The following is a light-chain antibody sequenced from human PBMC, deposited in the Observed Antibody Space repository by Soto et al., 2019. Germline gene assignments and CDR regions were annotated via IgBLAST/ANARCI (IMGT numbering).Light chain of an antibody. CDR1: QSVSITY. CDR3: QQYGDSPRT. Sequence: EIVLTQSPATLSLSPGERATLSRRASQSVSITYLAWYQQKPGRAPRLLIHDAFMRATGIPDRFSGSGSGTDFTLTIARLEPEDFAVYYCQQYGDSPRTFGQGTRLEIK. CDR2: DAF. V-gene: IGKV3-20*01. J-gene: IGKJ5*01.